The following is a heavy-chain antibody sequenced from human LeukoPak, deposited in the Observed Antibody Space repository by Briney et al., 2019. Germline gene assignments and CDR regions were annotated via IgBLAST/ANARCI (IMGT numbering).Heavy chain of an antibody. CDR1: GGSFSGYY. V-gene: IGHV4-34*01. CDR3: ARRDYDSKGVDY. D-gene: IGHD3-22*01. Sequence: SETLSLTCAVYGGSFSGYYWSWIRQPPGKGREWIGSIYHSGSTYYNPSLKSRVTISVDTSKNQFSLKLSSVTAADTAVYYCARRDYDSKGVDYWGQGTLVTVSS. CDR2: IYHSGST. J-gene: IGHJ4*02.